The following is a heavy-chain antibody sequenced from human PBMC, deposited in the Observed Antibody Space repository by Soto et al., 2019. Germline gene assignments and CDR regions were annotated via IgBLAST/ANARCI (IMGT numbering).Heavy chain of an antibody. CDR2: ITDTGGGT. D-gene: IGHD5-12*01. Sequence: SFYALSRLRQAPGKGLEWVSAITDTGGGTYSADSVKGRFTISRDNSKNTLYLQMSSLRAEDTAVYYCAKPTMPTRRGAFYIRVQGTMVPVSS. J-gene: IGHJ3*02. CDR3: AKPTMPTRRGAFYI. V-gene: IGHV3-23*01. CDR1: SFYA.